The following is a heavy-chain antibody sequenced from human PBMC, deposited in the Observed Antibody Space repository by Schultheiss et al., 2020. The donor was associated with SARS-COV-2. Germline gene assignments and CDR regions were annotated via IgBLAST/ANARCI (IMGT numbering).Heavy chain of an antibody. D-gene: IGHD4-23*01. CDR1: GGSFSGYY. V-gene: IGHV4-34*01. Sequence: SETLSLTCAVYGGSFSGYYWSWIRQPAGKGLEWIGEINHSGSTNYNPSLKSRVTISVDTSKNQFSLKLSSVTAADTAVYYCASSGLRGYDAFDIWGQGTMVTVSS. CDR3: ASSGLRGYDAFDI. J-gene: IGHJ3*02. CDR2: INHSGST.